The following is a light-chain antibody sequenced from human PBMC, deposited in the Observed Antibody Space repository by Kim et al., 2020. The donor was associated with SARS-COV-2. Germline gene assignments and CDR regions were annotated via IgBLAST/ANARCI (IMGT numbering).Light chain of an antibody. Sequence: QSALTQPPSASGSPGQSVTISCTGTSSDLGGYNYVSWYQQHPGKAPKLMIYEVSKRPSGVPDRFSGSKSGNTASLTVSGLQAEDEADYYCSSYAGSNNLLFGGGTQLTVL. V-gene: IGLV2-8*01. CDR3: SSYAGSNNLL. J-gene: IGLJ3*02. CDR2: EVS. CDR1: SSDLGGYNY.